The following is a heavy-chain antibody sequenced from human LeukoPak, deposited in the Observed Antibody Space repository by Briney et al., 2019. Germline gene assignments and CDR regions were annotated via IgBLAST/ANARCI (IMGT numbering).Heavy chain of an antibody. V-gene: IGHV3-23*01. D-gene: IGHD6-19*01. CDR3: AKDSPRVPGIVRSDY. CDR2: ISGSDDST. J-gene: IGHJ4*02. Sequence: GRSLRLSCAASGFPFNIYRMSWVRQAPGKGLQWVSSISGSDDSTYYADSVKGRFSISRDNSKNTLYLQMNSLRAEDTAVYYCAKDSPRVPGIVRSDYWGQGTLVTVSS. CDR1: GFPFNIYR.